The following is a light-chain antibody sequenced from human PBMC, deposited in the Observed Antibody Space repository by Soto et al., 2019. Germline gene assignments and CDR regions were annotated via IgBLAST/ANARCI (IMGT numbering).Light chain of an antibody. V-gene: IGKV3-15*01. CDR1: QGVYSP. J-gene: IGKJ1*01. CDR2: DAS. CDR3: QQYQYWPPRT. Sequence: GVKESPGPPAVFPGERATLSCKGRQGVYSPLAWYQQRPGQAPRLLISDASTRATGVSARFSGSGSGTEFTLTISSLQSEDSALYYCQQYQYWPPRTFGQGTKVEI.